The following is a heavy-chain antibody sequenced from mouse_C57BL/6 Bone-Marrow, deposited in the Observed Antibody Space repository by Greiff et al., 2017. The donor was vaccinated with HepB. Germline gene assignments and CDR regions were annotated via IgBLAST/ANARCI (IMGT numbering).Heavy chain of an antibody. CDR1: GYSITSGYY. D-gene: IGHD2-2*01. V-gene: IGHV3-6*01. Sequence: EVQLQESGPGLVKPSHSLSLTCSVTGYSITSGYYWNWIRQFPGNKLEWMGYISYDGSNNYNPSLKNRISITRDTSKNQFFLKLNSVTTEDTATYYCARGGVTTGFAYWGQGTLVTVSA. J-gene: IGHJ3*01. CDR2: ISYDGSN. CDR3: ARGGVTTGFAY.